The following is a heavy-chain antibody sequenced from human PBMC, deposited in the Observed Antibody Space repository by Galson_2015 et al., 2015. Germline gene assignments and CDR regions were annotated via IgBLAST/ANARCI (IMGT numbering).Heavy chain of an antibody. V-gene: IGHV3-30*18. CDR3: AKGDYGDYLFGLWDY. D-gene: IGHD4-17*01. CDR2: ISYDGSNK. J-gene: IGHJ4*02. Sequence: SLRLSCAASGFTFSSYGMHWVRQAPGKGLEWVAVISYDGSNKYYADSVKGRFTISRDNSKNTLYLQMNSLRAEDTAVYYCAKGDYGDYLFGLWDYWGQGTLVTVSS. CDR1: GFTFSSYG.